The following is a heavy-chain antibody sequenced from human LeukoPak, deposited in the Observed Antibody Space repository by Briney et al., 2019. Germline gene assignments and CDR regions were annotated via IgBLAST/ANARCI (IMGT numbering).Heavy chain of an antibody. Sequence: GVSLRLSCAASGFTFSSYAMHWVRQAPGKGLEWVAVISYDGSNKYYADSVKGRFTISRDDSKNTLYLQMNSLRAEDTAVYYCARDLGGNYYYYYGMDVWGQGTTVTVSS. CDR1: GFTFSSYA. CDR3: ARDLGGNYYYYYGMDV. D-gene: IGHD3-10*01. V-gene: IGHV3-30-3*01. CDR2: ISYDGSNK. J-gene: IGHJ6*02.